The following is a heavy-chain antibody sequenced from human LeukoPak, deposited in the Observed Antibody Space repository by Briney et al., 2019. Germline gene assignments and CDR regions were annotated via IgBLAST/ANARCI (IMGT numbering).Heavy chain of an antibody. CDR1: GFTFSSYA. CDR2: ISYDGSNR. D-gene: IGHD1-26*01. CDR3: AKSWGSYHYDY. V-gene: IGHV3-30-3*02. Sequence: GRSLRLSCAASGFTFSSYAMHWVRQAPGKGLEWVAVISYDGSNRYYADSVKGRFTISRDISKNTLYLQMNSLRAEDTAVYYCAKSWGSYHYDYWGQGTLVTVSS. J-gene: IGHJ4*02.